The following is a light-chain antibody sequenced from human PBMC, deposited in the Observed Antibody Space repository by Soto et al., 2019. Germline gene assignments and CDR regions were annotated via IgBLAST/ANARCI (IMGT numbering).Light chain of an antibody. CDR2: KAS. CDR3: QQYNSYSWT. J-gene: IGKJ1*01. V-gene: IGKV1-5*03. Sequence: DIQMTQSPSTLSASVGDRVTITCRASQGISSWLAWYQQKPGKAHKLLIYKASSLESGVPSRFSGSGSGTEGTLTIISLQPDDFATYYCQQYNSYSWTFGQGTKVEIK. CDR1: QGISSW.